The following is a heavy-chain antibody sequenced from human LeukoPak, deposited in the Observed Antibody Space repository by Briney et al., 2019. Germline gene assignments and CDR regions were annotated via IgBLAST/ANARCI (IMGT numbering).Heavy chain of an antibody. CDR3: ARLTFTTLPVDV. J-gene: IGHJ6*03. CDR2: IYTSGNT. CDR1: GGSINNYY. V-gene: IGHV4-4*09. D-gene: IGHD2/OR15-2a*01. Sequence: SETLSLTCTVSGGSINNYYWSWLRQPPGKGLEWIGYIYTSGNTNYNPSLTSRVTISVDTSNNQFSLKLSSVTAPDTAVYYCARLTFTTLPVDVWGKGTTVTVSS.